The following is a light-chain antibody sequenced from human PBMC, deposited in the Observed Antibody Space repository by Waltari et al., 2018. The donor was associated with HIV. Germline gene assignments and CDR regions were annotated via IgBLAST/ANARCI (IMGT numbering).Light chain of an antibody. Sequence: QSALTQPRSVSGSPGQSVTISCTGTSRDVGGYNYVSWYQQHTGKTPQVMIYDVSKRPSWVPDRFSGSKSGNTASLTISGLQAEDEADYYCCSYAGSYTWVFGGGTKMTVL. CDR1: SRDVGGYNY. J-gene: IGLJ3*02. CDR3: CSYAGSYTWV. V-gene: IGLV2-11*01. CDR2: DVS.